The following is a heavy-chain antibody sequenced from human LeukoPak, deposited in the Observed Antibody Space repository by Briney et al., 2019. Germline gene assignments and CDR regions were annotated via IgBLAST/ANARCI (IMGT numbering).Heavy chain of an antibody. Sequence: SETLSLTCTVSGGSISSGSYYWSWIRQPAGKGLEWIGRIYTSGSTNYNPSLKGRVTISVDTSKNQFSLKLSSVTAADTAVYYCAREEVIGNYYYYYMDVWGKGTTVTVSS. CDR2: IYTSGST. J-gene: IGHJ6*03. CDR3: AREEVIGNYYYYYMDV. D-gene: IGHD3-22*01. CDR1: GGSISSGSYY. V-gene: IGHV4-61*02.